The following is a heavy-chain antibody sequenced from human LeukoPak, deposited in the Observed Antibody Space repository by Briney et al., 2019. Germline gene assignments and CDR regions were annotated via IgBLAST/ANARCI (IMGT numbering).Heavy chain of an antibody. CDR1: GFTFSSYA. CDR3: AKDLALGLRFLEWLFDAFDI. V-gene: IGHV3-23*01. Sequence: PGGSLRLSCAASGFTFSSYAMSWVRQAPGKGLEWVSAISSTGGSTYYADSVKGRFTISRDNSKNTLYLQMNSLRAEDTAVYYCAKDLALGLRFLEWLFDAFDIWGQGTMVTVSS. D-gene: IGHD3-3*01. J-gene: IGHJ3*02. CDR2: ISSTGGST.